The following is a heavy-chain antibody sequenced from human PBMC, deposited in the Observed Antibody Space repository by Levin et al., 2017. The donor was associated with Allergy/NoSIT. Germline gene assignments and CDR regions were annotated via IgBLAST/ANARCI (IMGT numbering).Heavy chain of an antibody. CDR1: GFTFSSYW. V-gene: IGHV3-74*01. D-gene: IGHD2-15*01. Sequence: AASVKVSCAASGFTFSSYWMHWVRQAPGKGLVWVSRINSDGTSTIYADSVKGRLTISRDNAKNTLYLQMNSLGAEDTAVYYCAKSGCSGGSCSLDYWGQGTLVTVSS. CDR3: AKSGCSGGSCSLDY. CDR2: INSDGTST. J-gene: IGHJ4*02.